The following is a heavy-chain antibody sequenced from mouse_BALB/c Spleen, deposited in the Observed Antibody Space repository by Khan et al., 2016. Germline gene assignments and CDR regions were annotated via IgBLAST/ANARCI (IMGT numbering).Heavy chain of an antibody. CDR3: ASSTQSFYAMDY. D-gene: IGHD1-1*01. Sequence: EVQLQESGPELMKPGASVKISCKASDYSFTSYYMHWVKQSHGKSLEWIGYIDPFNGGTSYNQKFKGKATLTVDKSSSTAYMHLSSLTSEDSAVYYCASSTQSFYAMDYWGQGTSVTVSS. J-gene: IGHJ4*01. CDR1: DYSFTSYY. V-gene: IGHV1S135*01. CDR2: IDPFNGGT.